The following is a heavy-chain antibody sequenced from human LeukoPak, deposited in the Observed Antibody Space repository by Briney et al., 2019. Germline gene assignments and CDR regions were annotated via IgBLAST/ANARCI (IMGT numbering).Heavy chain of an antibody. Sequence: GGSLRLSCAASGFTFSSYAMSWVRQAPGKGLEWVAVISYDGSNKYYADSVKGRFTISRDNSKNTLYLQMNSLRAEDTAVYYCAKDLGRPGNCGGDCYYFQHWGQGTLVTVSS. CDR3: AKDLGRPGNCGGDCYYFQH. J-gene: IGHJ1*01. V-gene: IGHV3-30*18. D-gene: IGHD2-21*02. CDR1: GFTFSSYA. CDR2: ISYDGSNK.